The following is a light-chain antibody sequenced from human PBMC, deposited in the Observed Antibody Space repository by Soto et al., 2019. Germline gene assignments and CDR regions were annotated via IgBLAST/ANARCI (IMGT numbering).Light chain of an antibody. CDR3: QQYDSWT. V-gene: IGKV3-20*01. CDR2: GAS. J-gene: IGKJ1*01. CDR1: QSISSPY. Sequence: EIVLTQSPADLSLSPRERATLSCRASQSISSPYLAWYQQKPGQAPRLLIDGASSRATGVPDRFSGSGSGTDFTLTISRLEPEDFAVYYCQQYDSWTFGQGTKVDIK.